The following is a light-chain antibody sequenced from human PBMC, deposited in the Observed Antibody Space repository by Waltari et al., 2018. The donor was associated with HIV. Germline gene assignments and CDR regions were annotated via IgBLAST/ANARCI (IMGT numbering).Light chain of an antibody. CDR3: ESADNSGTYWV. J-gene: IGLJ3*02. Sequence: SYELTQPPSVSVSPGQTAKIPCSGAALPNQYAHWYQQKPGQAPLLAIYTDTQRPSGIPGRFSGSHSGTTVTLTISGVQAEDEADYYCESADNSGTYWVFGGGTKLSVL. CDR2: TDT. CDR1: ALPNQY. V-gene: IGLV3-25*03.